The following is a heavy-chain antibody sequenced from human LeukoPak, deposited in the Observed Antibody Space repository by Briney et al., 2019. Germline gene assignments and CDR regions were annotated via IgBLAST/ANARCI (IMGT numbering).Heavy chain of an antibody. CDR2: IYYSGST. CDR3: ARDYCTNGVCYRGDNWFDP. J-gene: IGHJ5*02. CDR1: GGSISSSSYY. D-gene: IGHD2-8*01. Sequence: SETLSLTCTVSGGSISSSSYYWGWIRQPPGKGLEWIGSIYYSGSTYYNPSLKSRVTISVDTSKNQFSLKLSSVTAADTAVYYCARDYCTNGVCYRGDNWFDPWGQGTLVTVSS. V-gene: IGHV4-39*07.